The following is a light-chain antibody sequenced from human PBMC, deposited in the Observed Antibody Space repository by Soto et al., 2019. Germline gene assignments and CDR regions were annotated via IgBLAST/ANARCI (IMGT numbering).Light chain of an antibody. V-gene: IGLV4-69*01. Sequence: QLVLTQSPSASASLGASVKLTCTLSSGHSSYAIAWHQQQPEKGPRYLMKLNSDGSHSKGDGIPDRFSGSSSGAERYLTIASLQSEDEADYYCQTWGSGSPVVVGGGTKVTVL. CDR1: SGHSSYA. CDR3: QTWGSGSPVV. CDR2: LNSDGSH. J-gene: IGLJ2*01.